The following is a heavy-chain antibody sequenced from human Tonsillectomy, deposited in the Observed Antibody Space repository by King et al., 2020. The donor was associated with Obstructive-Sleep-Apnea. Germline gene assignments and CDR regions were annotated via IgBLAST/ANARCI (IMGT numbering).Heavy chain of an antibody. J-gene: IGHJ4*02. D-gene: IGHD3-22*01. Sequence: VQLVESGAEVKKPGASVKVSCKASGYTFTTYGINWVRQAPGQGLEWMGWISAYNGNTNYAQRLQGRVTMTTDTSTSTVYMELRSLRSDDTAVYYCARDGVANYDSSGYYYFDYWGQGTLVTVSS. V-gene: IGHV1-18*01. CDR2: ISAYNGNT. CDR1: GYTFTTYG. CDR3: ARDGVANYDSSGYYYFDY.